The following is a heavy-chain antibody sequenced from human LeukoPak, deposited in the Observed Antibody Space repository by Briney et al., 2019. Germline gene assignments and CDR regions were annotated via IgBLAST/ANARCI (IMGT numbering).Heavy chain of an antibody. CDR3: ARQKIYGDYVGTAGY. CDR1: GGSISSSNW. J-gene: IGHJ4*02. D-gene: IGHD4-17*01. V-gene: IGHV4-4*02. CDR2: IYHSGST. Sequence: PSETLSPTCAVSGGSISSSNWWSWVRQPPGKGLEWIGEIYHSGSTNYNPSLKSRVTISVDTSKNQFSLKLSSVTAPDTAVYYCARQKIYGDYVGTAGYWGQGTLVTVSS.